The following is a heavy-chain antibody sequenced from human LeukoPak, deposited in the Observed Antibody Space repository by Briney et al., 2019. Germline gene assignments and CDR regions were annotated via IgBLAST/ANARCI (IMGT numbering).Heavy chain of an antibody. J-gene: IGHJ3*02. D-gene: IGHD1-1*01. CDR3: AKGLGKTGTRWYAFDI. CDR1: GFTFSSYA. Sequence: EPGGSLRLSCAASGFTFSSYAMSWVRQAPGKGLEWVSAISGSGGSTYYADSVKGRFTISGDYSKNTLYLQMNSLRAEDTAVYYCAKGLGKTGTRWYAFDIWGQGTMVTVSS. CDR2: ISGSGGST. V-gene: IGHV3-23*01.